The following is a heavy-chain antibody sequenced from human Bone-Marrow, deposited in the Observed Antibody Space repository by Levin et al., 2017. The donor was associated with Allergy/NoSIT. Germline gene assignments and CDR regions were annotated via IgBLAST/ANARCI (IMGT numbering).Heavy chain of an antibody. J-gene: IGHJ3*02. CDR1: GFTFSSYG. Sequence: SCAASGFTFSSYGMHWVRQAPGKGLEWVAVISYDGSNKYYADSVKGRFTISRDNSKNTLYLQMNSLRAEDTAVYYCAKDAVLRFLEWLSASDAFDIWGQGTMVTVSS. CDR3: AKDAVLRFLEWLSASDAFDI. D-gene: IGHD3-3*01. V-gene: IGHV3-30*18. CDR2: ISYDGSNK.